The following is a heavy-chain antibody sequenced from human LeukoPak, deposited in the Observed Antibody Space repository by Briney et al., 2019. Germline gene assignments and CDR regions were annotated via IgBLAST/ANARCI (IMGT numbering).Heavy chain of an antibody. CDR2: IIPIFGTA. D-gene: IGHD6-6*01. Sequence: ASVKVSCKASGGTFSSYAISWVRQAPGQGLEWMGGIIPIFGTANYAQKFQGRVTITTDESTSTAYMELSSLRSEDTAVYYCARDGWAARPHYYYYYMDVWGKGTTVTVSS. CDR1: GGTFSSYA. CDR3: ARDGWAARPHYYYYYMDV. V-gene: IGHV1-69*05. J-gene: IGHJ6*03.